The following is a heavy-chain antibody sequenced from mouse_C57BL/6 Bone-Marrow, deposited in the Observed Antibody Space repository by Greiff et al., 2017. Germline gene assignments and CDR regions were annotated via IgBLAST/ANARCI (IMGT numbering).Heavy chain of an antibody. V-gene: IGHV1-69*01. Sequence: QVQLQQPGAELVMPGASVKLSCKASGYTFTSYWMHWVKQRPGQGLEWIGEIDPSDSYTNYNQKFKGKSTLTVDKSSSTAYMQLSRLTSEDSAVYYCARLGVVGYFDVWGTGTTVTVSS. D-gene: IGHD1-1*01. CDR2: IDPSDSYT. CDR3: ARLGVVGYFDV. CDR1: GYTFTSYW. J-gene: IGHJ1*03.